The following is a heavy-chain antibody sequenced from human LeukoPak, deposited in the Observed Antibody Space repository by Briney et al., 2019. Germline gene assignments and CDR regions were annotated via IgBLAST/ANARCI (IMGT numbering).Heavy chain of an antibody. CDR2: ISAYNGNT. CDR1: GYTFTSYG. V-gene: IGHV1-18*01. CDR3: ATRITERLGVGAFDI. Sequence: ASVKVSCKASGYTFTSYGISWVRQAPGQGLEWMGWISAYNGNTNYAQRLQGRVTMTEDTSTDTAYMELSSLRSEDTAVYYCATRITERLGVGAFDIWGQGTMVTVSS. J-gene: IGHJ3*02. D-gene: IGHD7-27*01.